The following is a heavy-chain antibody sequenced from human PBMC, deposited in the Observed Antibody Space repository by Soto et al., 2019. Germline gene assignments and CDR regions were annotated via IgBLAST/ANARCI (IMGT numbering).Heavy chain of an antibody. Sequence: EVQLLESGGGLVQPGGSLRLSCAASGFTLSSYAIRWVRQAPVKGLEWVSAISGSGGSTYYADSVKGRFTISRDNSKNTLYLQMNSLRAEDTAVYYCARRGSGSYYDYWGQGTLVTVSS. D-gene: IGHD1-26*01. CDR2: ISGSGGST. CDR1: GFTLSSYA. V-gene: IGHV3-23*01. CDR3: ARRGSGSYYDY. J-gene: IGHJ4*02.